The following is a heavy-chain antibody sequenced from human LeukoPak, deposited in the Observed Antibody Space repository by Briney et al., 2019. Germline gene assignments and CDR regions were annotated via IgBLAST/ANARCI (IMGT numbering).Heavy chain of an antibody. J-gene: IGHJ4*02. Sequence: ASVKVSCKASGYTFTGYYMHWVRQAPGQGLEWMGWINPNSGGTNYAQKFQGRVTMTRDTSISTAYMELGRLRSDDTAVYYCARDIEWFGELLTDYWGQGTLVTVSS. V-gene: IGHV1-2*02. CDR1: GYTFTGYY. CDR3: ARDIEWFGELLTDY. CDR2: INPNSGGT. D-gene: IGHD3-10*01.